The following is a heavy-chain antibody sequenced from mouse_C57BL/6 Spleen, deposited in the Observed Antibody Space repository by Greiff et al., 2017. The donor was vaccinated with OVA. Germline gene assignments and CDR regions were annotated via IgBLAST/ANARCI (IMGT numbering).Heavy chain of an antibody. D-gene: IGHD1-1*02. J-gene: IGHJ4*01. V-gene: IGHV5-17*01. CDR3: ARSLWYYYAMDY. CDR2: ISRGSSTI. Sequence: EVHLVESGGGLVKPGGSLKLSCAASGFTFSDYGMHWVRQAPEQGLEWVAYISRGSSTIYYADTLKGRSTLSVDNAKNTLFLQLTSLRSEDTAMYYCARSLWYYYAMDYWGKGTSVTVAS. CDR1: GFTFSDYG.